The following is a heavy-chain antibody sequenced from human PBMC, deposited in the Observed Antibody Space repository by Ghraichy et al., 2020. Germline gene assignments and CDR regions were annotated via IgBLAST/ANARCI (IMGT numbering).Heavy chain of an antibody. CDR2: ISGSGGST. Sequence: LSLTCAASGFTFSSYAMSWVRQAPGKGLEWVSAISGSGGSTYYADSVKGRFTISRDNSKNTLYLQMNSLRAEDTAVYYCAKEFYGSGSYFVSPGSSPYYFDYWGQGTLVTVSS. V-gene: IGHV3-23*01. CDR1: GFTFSSYA. D-gene: IGHD3-10*01. CDR3: AKEFYGSGSYFVSPGSSPYYFDY. J-gene: IGHJ4*02.